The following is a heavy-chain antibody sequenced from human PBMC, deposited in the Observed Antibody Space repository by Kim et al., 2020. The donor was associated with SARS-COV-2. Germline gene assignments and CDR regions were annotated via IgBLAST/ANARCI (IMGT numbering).Heavy chain of an antibody. CDR1: GFTFSSYG. Sequence: GGSLRLSCAASGFTFSSYGMHWVRQAPGKGLEWVAVISYDGSNKYYADSVKGRFTISRDNSKNTLYLQMNSLRAEDTAVYYCAKTYYYDSSGYQTPLFDYWGQGTLVTVSS. D-gene: IGHD3-22*01. J-gene: IGHJ4*02. CDR3: AKTYYYDSSGYQTPLFDY. V-gene: IGHV3-30*18. CDR2: ISYDGSNK.